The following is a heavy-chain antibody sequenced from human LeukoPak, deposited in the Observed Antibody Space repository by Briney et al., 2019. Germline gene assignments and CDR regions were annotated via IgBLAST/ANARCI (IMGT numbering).Heavy chain of an antibody. V-gene: IGHV1-46*01. Sequence: ASVKVSCKASGYTFTSYYMHWVRQAPGQGLEWMGIINPSGGSTSYAQKFQGRVTMTRDTSTSTVYMELSSLRSEDTAVYYCAREPMGIAAAGRAAVAAYWGQGTLVTVSS. D-gene: IGHD6-13*01. CDR2: INPSGGST. J-gene: IGHJ4*02. CDR1: GYTFTSYY. CDR3: AREPMGIAAAGRAAVAAY.